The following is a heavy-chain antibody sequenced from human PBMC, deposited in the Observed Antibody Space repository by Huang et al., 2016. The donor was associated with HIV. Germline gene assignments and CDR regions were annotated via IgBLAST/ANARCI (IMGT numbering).Heavy chain of an antibody. CDR3: ASQHIGAAATWF. CDR1: GDFISSTNYY. CDR2: VYQGGSP. J-gene: IGHJ4*02. D-gene: IGHD6-13*01. Sequence: QLQLQESGPGQVKPSETLSLTCTVSGDFISSTNYYWGWIRQSPGKGLEWVGGVYQGGSPNVHPYLQSRVTLSVDTSRNQFSLRLNSVTAADTAVYYCASQHIGAAATWFWGRGTQVAVSS. V-gene: IGHV4-39*01.